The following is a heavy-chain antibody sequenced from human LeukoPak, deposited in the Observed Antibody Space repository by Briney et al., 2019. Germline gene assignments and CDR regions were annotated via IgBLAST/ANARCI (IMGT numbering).Heavy chain of an antibody. V-gene: IGHV1-2*02. D-gene: IGHD6-6*01. CDR2: INPNSGGT. Sequence: ASVKVSCKASGYTFTGYYMHWVRRAPGQGLEWMGWINPNSGGTNYAQKFQGRVTMTRDTSISTAYMELSRLRSDDTAVYYCARDSAEYSSSSFPVVWFDPWGQGTLVTVSS. J-gene: IGHJ5*02. CDR3: ARDSAEYSSSSFPVVWFDP. CDR1: GYTFTGYY.